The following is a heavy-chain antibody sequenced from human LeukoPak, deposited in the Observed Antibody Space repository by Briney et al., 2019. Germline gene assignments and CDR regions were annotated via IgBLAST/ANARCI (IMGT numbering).Heavy chain of an antibody. J-gene: IGHJ6*03. Sequence: GGSLRLSCAASGFTFSSYGMSWVRQAPGKGLEWVSAITATSSSTHDADSVQGRFTISRDNSKNTLYLQMNSLKTEDTAVYYCTTDLFYYDSSGYDYYYMDVWGKGTTVTISS. V-gene: IGHV3-23*01. CDR2: ITATSSST. D-gene: IGHD3-22*01. CDR1: GFTFSSYG. CDR3: TTDLFYYDSSGYDYYYMDV.